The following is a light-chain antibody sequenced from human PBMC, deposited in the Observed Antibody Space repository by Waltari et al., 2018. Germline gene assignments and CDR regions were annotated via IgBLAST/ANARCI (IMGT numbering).Light chain of an antibody. CDR3: QQYYSIPYT. V-gene: IGKV4-1*01. Sequence: DIVMTQSPDSLAVSLGERATINCKSSQSVLYSSNNKNYLTWYQHKPGQPPKLLIYWASTRESGVPDRFSGSGSRTDFTLTISSLQAEDVAVYYCQQYYSIPYTFGQGTKLEIK. CDR1: QSVLYSSNNKNY. CDR2: WAS. J-gene: IGKJ2*01.